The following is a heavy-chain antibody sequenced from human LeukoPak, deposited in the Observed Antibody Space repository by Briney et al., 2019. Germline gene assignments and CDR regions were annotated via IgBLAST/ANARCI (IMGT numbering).Heavy chain of an antibody. D-gene: IGHD2-21*01. CDR1: GFTFSSYW. CDR2: INSDGSST. Sequence: GGVLRLSCAASGFTFSSYWMHWVRQAPGKGLVWVSRINSDGSSTSYADSVKGRFTISRDNAKNTLYLQMNSLRAVDTAVYYCAAGLAYCGGDCYDYWGQGTLVTVSS. V-gene: IGHV3-74*01. CDR3: AAGLAYCGGDCYDY. J-gene: IGHJ4*02.